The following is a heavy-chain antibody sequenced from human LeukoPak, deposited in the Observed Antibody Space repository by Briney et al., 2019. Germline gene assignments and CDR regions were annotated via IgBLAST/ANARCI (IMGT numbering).Heavy chain of an antibody. D-gene: IGHD3-10*01. J-gene: IGHJ6*03. CDR1: GFTFSSYA. Sequence: GGSLRLSCAASGFTFSSYAMSWVRQAPGKGLEWVSAISGSGGSTYYADSVKGRFTISRDNSKNTLYLQMNSLRAGDTAVYYCAKGLMVRGVDYYYMDVWGKGTTVTVSS. CDR3: AKGLMVRGVDYYYMDV. CDR2: ISGSGGST. V-gene: IGHV3-23*01.